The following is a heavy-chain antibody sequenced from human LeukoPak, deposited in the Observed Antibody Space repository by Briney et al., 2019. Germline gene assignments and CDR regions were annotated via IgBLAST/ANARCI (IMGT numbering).Heavy chain of an antibody. D-gene: IGHD3-10*01. Sequence: PSETLSLTCTVSGGSISSYYWSWIRQPPGKGLEWIGYIYYSGSTNYNPSLKSRVTISVDTSKNQFSLKLSSVTAADTAVYYCARQLGYYGSGSSYFDYWGQGTLVTVSS. CDR1: GGSISSYY. J-gene: IGHJ4*02. CDR2: IYYSGST. V-gene: IGHV4-59*08. CDR3: ARQLGYYGSGSSYFDY.